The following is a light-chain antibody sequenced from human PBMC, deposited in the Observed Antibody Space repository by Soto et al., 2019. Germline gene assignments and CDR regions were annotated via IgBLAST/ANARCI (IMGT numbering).Light chain of an antibody. CDR1: QTIYTY. J-gene: IGKJ4*01. CDR2: AAS. V-gene: IGKV1-39*01. Sequence: DIQMTQSPSSLSASERDRVSITCRPSQTIYTYLNWYQQKPRKAPKLLIHAASTLQTGVPSSFSGSGSGTDFTLTINSLQPEDFATYYSHQSYRTPLTFGGGTKVDIK. CDR3: HQSYRTPLT.